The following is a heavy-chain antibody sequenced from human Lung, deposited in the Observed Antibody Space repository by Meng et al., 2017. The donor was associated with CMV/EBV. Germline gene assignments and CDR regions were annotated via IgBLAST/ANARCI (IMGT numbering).Heavy chain of an antibody. CDR3: ARCYDFWSGYYSDY. J-gene: IGHJ4*02. V-gene: IGHV3-21*04. D-gene: IGHD3-3*01. Sequence: GESLKISCAASGFSFSDYSMNWVRQAPGKGLEWVSTISKSEGYIRYADSVKGRFTISSDNAKNSLSLQMNNFRAEDTAVYYCARCYDFWSGYYSDYWGQGMLVTFSS. CDR1: GFSFSDYS. CDR2: ISKSEGYI.